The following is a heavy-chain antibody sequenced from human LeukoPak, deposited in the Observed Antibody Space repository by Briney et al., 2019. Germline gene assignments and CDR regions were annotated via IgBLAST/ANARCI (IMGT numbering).Heavy chain of an antibody. CDR2: MNPNSGNT. D-gene: IGHD6-6*01. J-gene: IGHJ4*02. CDR1: GYTFTSYD. Sequence: ASVKVSCKASGYTFTSYDINWVRQATGQGLEWMGWMNPNSGNTGYAQKFQGRVTMTRNTSISTAYMELSSLRSEDTAVYYCAREASIAAAYDYWGQRTLVTVSS. CDR3: AREASIAAAYDY. V-gene: IGHV1-8*01.